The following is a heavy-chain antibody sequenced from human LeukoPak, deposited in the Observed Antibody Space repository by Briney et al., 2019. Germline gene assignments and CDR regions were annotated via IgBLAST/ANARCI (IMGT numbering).Heavy chain of an antibody. Sequence: ASVKVSCKASGYTFTSYGISWVRQAPGQGLEWMGWISAYNGNTEYAQKFQGRVTMTTDTSTSTAYMELRSLSSDDTAVYYCARDSAALSYSGYDGRVDYWGQGTLVTVSS. CDR1: GYTFTSYG. CDR2: ISAYNGNT. D-gene: IGHD5-12*01. V-gene: IGHV1-18*01. J-gene: IGHJ4*02. CDR3: ARDSAALSYSGYDGRVDY.